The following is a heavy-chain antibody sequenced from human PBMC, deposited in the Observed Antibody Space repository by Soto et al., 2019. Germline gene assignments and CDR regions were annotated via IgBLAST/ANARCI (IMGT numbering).Heavy chain of an antibody. CDR2: IWYDGSNK. CDR3: ARLPRPVVGATTRSRLPLGMDV. CDR1: GFTFSSYG. V-gene: IGHV3-33*01. Sequence: PGGSLRLSCAASGFTFSSYGMHWVRQAPGKGLEWVAVIWYDGSNKYYADSVKGRFTISRDNSKNTLYLQMNSLRAEDTAVYYCARLPRPVVGATTRSRLPLGMDVWGQGTTVTVSS. J-gene: IGHJ6*02. D-gene: IGHD1-26*01.